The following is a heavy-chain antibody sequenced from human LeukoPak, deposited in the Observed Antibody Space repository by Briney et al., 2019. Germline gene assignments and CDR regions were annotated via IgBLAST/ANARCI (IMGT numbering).Heavy chain of an antibody. CDR3: ARGGTYNDILSFDP. CDR1: GGSISYYY. CDR2: IYYTGST. V-gene: IGHV4-59*01. Sequence: PSETLSLTCTVSGGSISYYYWTWIRQSPGKGLEWIGQIYYTGSTYYNPSLKRRVTISVDTSRNQFSLNLTSVTAAYTAVYHCARGGTYNDILSFDPWGQGTLVTVSS. J-gene: IGHJ5*02. D-gene: IGHD3-9*01.